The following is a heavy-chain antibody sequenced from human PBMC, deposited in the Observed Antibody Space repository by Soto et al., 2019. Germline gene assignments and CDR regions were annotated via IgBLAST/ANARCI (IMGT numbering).Heavy chain of an antibody. CDR3: ARAHDDVWGGYDGMDV. CDR2: IYHRGST. V-gene: IGHV4-38-2*01. J-gene: IGHJ6*04. D-gene: IGHD3-16*01. Sequence: PSETLSLTCAVSPYSISSVYYWGWIRQPPGKGLEWIGSIYHRGSTYYNPSIKSRVTISVDTSKNPCALKLSSVTAADTAVYYCARAHDDVWGGYDGMDVGGKGTTVTVSS. CDR1: PYSISSVYY.